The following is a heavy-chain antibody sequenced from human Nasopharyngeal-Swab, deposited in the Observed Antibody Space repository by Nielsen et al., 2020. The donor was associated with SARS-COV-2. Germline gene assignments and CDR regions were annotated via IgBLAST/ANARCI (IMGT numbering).Heavy chain of an antibody. CDR2: ISYDGSSK. D-gene: IGHD6-19*01. CDR1: GFTFSNFA. CDR3: AGAYTNNGWGHFDH. V-gene: IGHV3-30-3*01. Sequence: GGSLRLSCAASGFTFSNFAMHWVRQAPGKGLEWVAVISYDGSSKYDADSVRGRFTVPRDNSINTLYLQMSSLKIEDTAVYYCAGAYTNNGWGHFDHWGQGTLVTVSS. J-gene: IGHJ4*02.